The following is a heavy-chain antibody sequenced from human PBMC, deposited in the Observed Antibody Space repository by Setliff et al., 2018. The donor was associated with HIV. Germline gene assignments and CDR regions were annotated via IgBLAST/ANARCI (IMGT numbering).Heavy chain of an antibody. Sequence: SETLSLTCSVSGGSVNSGGYYWSWIRQPAGKELEWIGHIYNDGSTIYNPSLKSRLTISLDTSKNSLYLQMNGLRAEDTAVYYCASFGYCTKGVCPYYYMDVWGKGTTVTVSS. CDR1: GGSVNSGGYY. V-gene: IGHV4-61*10. CDR2: IYNDGST. CDR3: ASFGYCTKGVCPYYYMDV. J-gene: IGHJ6*03. D-gene: IGHD2-8*01.